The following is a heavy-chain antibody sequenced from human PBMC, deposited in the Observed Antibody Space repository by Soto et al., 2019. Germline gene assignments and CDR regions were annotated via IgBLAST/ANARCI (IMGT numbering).Heavy chain of an antibody. V-gene: IGHV3-23*01. CDR2: ISGCCSGVNT. CDR3: AKDKALCGSSCYSD. J-gene: IGHJ4*02. Sequence: EVHLLESGGGLVQPGGSLRLSCAASGFSFSNYAMSWVRQAPGKGLEWVSAISGCCSGVNTYYADSVKGRFTISRDNSKNSLYLQMNSLRAEDTAIYYCAKDKALCGSSCYSDWGQGTLVTVSS. CDR1: GFSFSNYA. D-gene: IGHD2-15*01.